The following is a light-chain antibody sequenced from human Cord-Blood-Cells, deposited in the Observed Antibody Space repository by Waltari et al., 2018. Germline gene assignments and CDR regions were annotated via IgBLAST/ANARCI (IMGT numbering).Light chain of an antibody. Sequence: SYELTQPPSVSVSPGQTASITCSGDKLGDKYACWYQQKPGQSPVLGIYQDSKRPSGIPERFSGSNAGNTATLTISGTQAMDEADYFCQAWDSSTNWVFGGGTKLTVL. CDR2: QDS. V-gene: IGLV3-1*01. J-gene: IGLJ3*02. CDR1: KLGDKY. CDR3: QAWDSSTNWV.